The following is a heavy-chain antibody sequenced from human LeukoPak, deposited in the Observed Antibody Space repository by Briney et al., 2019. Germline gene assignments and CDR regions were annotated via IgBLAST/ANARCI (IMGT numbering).Heavy chain of an antibody. Sequence: SETLSLTCTVSGGSISSYYWSWIRQPPGKGLEWIGYIYYSGSTYYNPSLKSRVTISVDTSKNQFSLKLSSVTAADTAVYYCAREPGYDILTGYHGYWGQGTLVTVSS. V-gene: IGHV4-59*12. CDR3: AREPGYDILTGYHGY. J-gene: IGHJ4*02. CDR1: GGSISSYY. D-gene: IGHD3-9*01. CDR2: IYYSGST.